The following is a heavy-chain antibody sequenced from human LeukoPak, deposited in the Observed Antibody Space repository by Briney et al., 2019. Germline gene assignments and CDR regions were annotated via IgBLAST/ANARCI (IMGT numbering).Heavy chain of an antibody. CDR2: LYSGGNR. CDR3: ARGRYSSHYFDY. Sequence: GGSLRLSCAASGFTVSSNYMSWVRQAPGKGLEWVSTLYSGGNRYYADSVRGRFTISRDDSRNTLFLQMNNLRVEDTAVYYCARGRYSSHYFDYWGQGTLVTVSS. CDR1: GFTVSSNY. J-gene: IGHJ4*02. V-gene: IGHV3-53*01. D-gene: IGHD6-13*01.